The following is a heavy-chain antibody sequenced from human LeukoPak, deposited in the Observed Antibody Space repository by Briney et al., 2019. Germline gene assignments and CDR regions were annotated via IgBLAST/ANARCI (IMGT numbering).Heavy chain of an antibody. J-gene: IGHJ4*02. CDR1: GGSISSSSYY. CDR3: ARQGRFLEWLPYYFDY. CDR2: IYYSGST. D-gene: IGHD3-3*01. Sequence: PSETLSLTCTVSGGSISSSSYYWGWIRQPPGKGLEWIGSIYYSGSTYYNPSLKSRVTISVDTSKNQFSLKLSSVTAADTAVYYCARQGRFLEWLPYYFDYWGQGTLVTVSS. V-gene: IGHV4-39*01.